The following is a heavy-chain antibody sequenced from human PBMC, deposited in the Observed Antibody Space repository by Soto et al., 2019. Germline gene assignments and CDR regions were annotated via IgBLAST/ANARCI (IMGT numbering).Heavy chain of an antibody. D-gene: IGHD3-9*01. J-gene: IGHJ6*02. CDR3: ARLVASETGYGMDA. CDR1: GFMFSSHN. V-gene: IGHV3-21*06. CDR2: ITGSSSYI. Sequence: EVQLVESGGGLVKPGGSLRLSCEASGFMFSSHNMNWVRQAPGKGLEWVSSITGSSSYIFYADSVKGRFTISRDNAKNTAYLQVNSLRAEYTGGYYCARLVASETGYGMDAWGQGTMVTVSS.